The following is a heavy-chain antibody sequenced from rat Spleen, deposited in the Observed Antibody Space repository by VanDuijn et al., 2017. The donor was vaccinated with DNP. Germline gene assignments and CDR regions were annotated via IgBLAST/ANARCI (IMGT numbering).Heavy chain of an antibody. V-gene: IGHV4-2*01. Sequence: EVKLVESGGGLVQPGRSLKLSCAASGFNFNDYWMAWVRQAPGKGLEWIGEISKDGSTINYVPSLKEKITISRDNVQNTLYLQMSKLGSEDTAIYYCAKGPNYGGWSDYFDYWGQGVMVTVSS. D-gene: IGHD1-11*01. CDR1: GFNFNDYW. J-gene: IGHJ2*01. CDR3: AKGPNYGGWSDYFDY. CDR2: ISKDGSTI.